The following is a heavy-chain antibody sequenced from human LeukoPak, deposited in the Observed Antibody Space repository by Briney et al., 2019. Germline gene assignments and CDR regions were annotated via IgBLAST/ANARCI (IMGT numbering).Heavy chain of an antibody. J-gene: IGHJ3*02. CDR2: ISWNSGSI. Sequence: GGSLRLSCAASGFTFDDYAMHWVRQAPGKGLEWVSGISWNSGSIGYADSVKGRLITYRENATNSLYLQKNSMRAEDTDLYYCAKAAVTKNAFDIWGQGTMVTVSS. CDR3: AKAAVTKNAFDI. CDR1: GFTFDDYA. V-gene: IGHV3-9*01. D-gene: IGHD4-17*01.